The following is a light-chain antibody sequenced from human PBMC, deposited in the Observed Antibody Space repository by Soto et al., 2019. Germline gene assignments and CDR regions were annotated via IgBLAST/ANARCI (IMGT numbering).Light chain of an antibody. CDR1: QSVSSSY. V-gene: IGKV3-20*01. CDR3: QQYGSSPRT. J-gene: IGKJ2*01. Sequence: EIALTQSPGTLSLSPGERATLSCRASQSVSSSYLAWYQQKPGQAPRLLIYGASSRATGIPDRFSGSGSGTDFTLTISRLEPEDVAVYYCQQYGSSPRTFGQGTKLEIK. CDR2: GAS.